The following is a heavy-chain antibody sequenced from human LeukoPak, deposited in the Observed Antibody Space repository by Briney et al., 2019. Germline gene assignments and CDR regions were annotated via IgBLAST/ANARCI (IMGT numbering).Heavy chain of an antibody. Sequence: GGSLRLSCAASGFTFSSSWMYWVRQAPGKGLVWVSRINSDESITTYADSVKGRFTISRDNAKNTLYLQMNSLGAEDTAVYYCARGLVPGFLDYWGQGTPVTVSS. CDR2: INSDESIT. CDR3: ARGLVPGFLDY. D-gene: IGHD4-11*01. CDR1: GFTFSSSW. V-gene: IGHV3-74*01. J-gene: IGHJ4*02.